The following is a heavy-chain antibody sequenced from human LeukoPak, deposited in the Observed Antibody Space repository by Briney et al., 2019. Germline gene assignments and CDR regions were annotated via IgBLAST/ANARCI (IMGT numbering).Heavy chain of an antibody. CDR2: ISSSSSYI. Sequence: GGSLRLSCAASGFTFSSFGMNWVGQAPGKGLEWVSSISSSSSYIYYADSLKGRFTISRDNTKNSLYLQMNSLRAEDTAVYYYARVIGGVWYFDLWGRGTLVTVSS. V-gene: IGHV3-21*01. D-gene: IGHD3-10*01. CDR1: GFTFSSFG. CDR3: ARVIGGVWYFDL. J-gene: IGHJ2*01.